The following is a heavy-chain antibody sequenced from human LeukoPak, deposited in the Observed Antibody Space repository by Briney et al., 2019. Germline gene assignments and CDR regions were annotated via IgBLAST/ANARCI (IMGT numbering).Heavy chain of an antibody. V-gene: IGHV4-39*07. J-gene: IGHJ4*02. CDR2: IYCSGSN. Sequence: SETLSLSCTVSGGSISSSSYCWGWMRPPPGKGLEWIGSIYCSGSNYYDSSLQSRVTISVATSKNQFSLKLSSVTAADTAVYYCAREQLAYCGGDCYSVDYWGQATLVTVSS. D-gene: IGHD2-21*02. CDR1: GGSISSSSYC. CDR3: AREQLAYCGGDCYSVDY.